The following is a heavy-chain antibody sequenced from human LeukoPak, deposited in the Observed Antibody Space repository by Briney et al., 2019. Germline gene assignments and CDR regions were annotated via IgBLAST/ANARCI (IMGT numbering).Heavy chain of an antibody. Sequence: SETLSLTCAVYGGSFSGYYWSWIRQPPGKGLEWIGEINHRGSTNYNPSLKSRVTISVDTSKNQFSLKLSSVTAAETAVYYCARGPPLIGSSGYYPFDYWGQGTLVSVSS. CDR2: INHRGST. J-gene: IGHJ4*02. CDR1: GGSFSGYY. D-gene: IGHD3-22*01. CDR3: ARGPPLIGSSGYYPFDY. V-gene: IGHV4-34*01.